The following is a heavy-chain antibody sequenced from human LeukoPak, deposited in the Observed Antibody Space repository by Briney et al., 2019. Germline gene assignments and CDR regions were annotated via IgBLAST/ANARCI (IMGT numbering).Heavy chain of an antibody. V-gene: IGHV3-23*01. CDR2: ISGSGGST. Sequence: GGSLRLSCAASGFTFSSYGMSWVRQAPGKGLEWVSAISGSGGSTYYADSVKGRFTISRDNSKNTLYLQVNSLRAEDTAVYYCAKSITMVRGPLDAFDIWGQGTMVTVSS. CDR3: AKSITMVRGPLDAFDI. D-gene: IGHD3-10*01. CDR1: GFTFSSYG. J-gene: IGHJ3*02.